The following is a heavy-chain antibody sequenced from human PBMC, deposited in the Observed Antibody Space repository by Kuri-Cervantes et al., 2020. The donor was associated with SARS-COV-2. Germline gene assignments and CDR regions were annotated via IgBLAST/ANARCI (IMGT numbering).Heavy chain of an antibody. Sequence: ASVKVSCKASGYTFTSYGISWVRQAPGQGLEWMGWISAYNGNTNYAQKLQGRVTMTTDISTSTAYMELRSLRSDDTAVYYCARGSCSSTSCYYTNWFDPWGQGTLVTVSS. CDR1: GYTFTSYG. V-gene: IGHV1-18*01. D-gene: IGHD2-2*01. CDR3: ARGSCSSTSCYYTNWFDP. J-gene: IGHJ5*02. CDR2: ISAYNGNT.